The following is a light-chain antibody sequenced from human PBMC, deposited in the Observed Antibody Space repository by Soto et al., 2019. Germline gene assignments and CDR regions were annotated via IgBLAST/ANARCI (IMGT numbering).Light chain of an antibody. CDR3: SSYAGSNNYV. CDR2: EVS. CDR1: SSDVGGYKY. Sequence: QLVLTQPPSASGSPGQSVTISCTGTSSDVGGYKYVSWYQQHPGKAPKVMIYEVSKRPSGVPDRFSGSKSGNTASLTVSGLQAEDEADYYCSSYAGSNNYVFGTGTKLTVL. J-gene: IGLJ1*01. V-gene: IGLV2-8*01.